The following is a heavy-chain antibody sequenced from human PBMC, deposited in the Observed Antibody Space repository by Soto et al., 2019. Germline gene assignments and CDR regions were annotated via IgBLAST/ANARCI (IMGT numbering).Heavy chain of an antibody. J-gene: IGHJ4*02. V-gene: IGHV3-30-3*01. CDR1: GFTFTGYS. CDR2: TSSDGGTK. D-gene: IGHD2-21*01. Sequence: QVQLMESGGGVVQPGGSVRLSYETSGFTFTGYSMHWFRQAPGKGLEWVAVTSSDGGTKFYADSVKGRFTVSRDNSRKTLFLEMNSLRPEDTGIYYCAREVVLTKSYFDNWGQGILVTVSS. CDR3: AREVVLTKSYFDN.